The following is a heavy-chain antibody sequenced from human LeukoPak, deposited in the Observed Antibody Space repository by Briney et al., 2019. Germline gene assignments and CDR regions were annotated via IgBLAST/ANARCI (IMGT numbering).Heavy chain of an antibody. CDR2: IIPILDIA. J-gene: IGHJ4*02. V-gene: IGHV1-69*04. D-gene: IGHD2-8*01. CDR1: GGTFSSSA. CDR3: ARGYCTNGVCPRPFDY. Sequence: RASVKVSCKASGGTFSSSAINWVRQAPGQGLEYMGRIIPILDIANHAQKFQGRVTITADKSTSTAYMELSSLESADTAIYYCARGYCTNGVCPRPFDYWGQGTLLTVSS.